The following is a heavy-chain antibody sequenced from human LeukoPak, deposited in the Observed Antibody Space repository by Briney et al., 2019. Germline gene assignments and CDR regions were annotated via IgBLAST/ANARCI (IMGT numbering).Heavy chain of an antibody. CDR1: GFTFSSYS. J-gene: IGHJ4*02. D-gene: IGHD3-22*01. CDR2: LSSSSSSI. Sequence: LGRSLRLSCAASGFTFSSYSMNWVRPAPGKGLEWVSYLSSSSSSIYYADSVKGRFTISRDNAKNSLFVQMNSLSDEDTALYYCARVGGSGFRYDYFDYWGQGTLVTVSS. CDR3: ARVGGSGFRYDYFDY. V-gene: IGHV3-48*02.